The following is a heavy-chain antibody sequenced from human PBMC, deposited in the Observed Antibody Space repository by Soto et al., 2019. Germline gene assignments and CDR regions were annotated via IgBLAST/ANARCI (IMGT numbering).Heavy chain of an antibody. J-gene: IGHJ4*02. CDR3: VQQAKGSDGVAFDH. CDR1: GFIFSEST. D-gene: IGHD3-10*01. V-gene: IGHV3-64D*06. Sequence: PGGSLRLSCSASGFIFSESTIYWVRQVPGKGLEAISAVSTSGGSTYYADSVKDRFTISRDNSKNTLFLQMGSLRPEDTAIYYCVQQAKGSDGVAFDHWGQGTQVTVSS. CDR2: VSTSGGST.